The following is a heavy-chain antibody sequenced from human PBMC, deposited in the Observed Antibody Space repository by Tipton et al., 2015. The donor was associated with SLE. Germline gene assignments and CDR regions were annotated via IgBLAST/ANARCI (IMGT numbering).Heavy chain of an antibody. J-gene: IGHJ5*02. CDR1: GGSISSYY. CDR2: IYTSGST. Sequence: TLSLTCTVSGGSISSYYWSWIRQPPGKGLEWIGYIYTSGSTNYNPALKSRVTISVDTSKNQFSLKLSSVTAADTAVYYCASTSVNDYGDPRWFDPWGQGTLVTVSS. CDR3: ASTSVNDYGDPRWFDP. D-gene: IGHD4-17*01. V-gene: IGHV4-4*08.